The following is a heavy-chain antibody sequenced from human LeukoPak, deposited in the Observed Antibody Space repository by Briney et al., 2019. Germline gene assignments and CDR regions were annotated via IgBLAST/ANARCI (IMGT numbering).Heavy chain of an antibody. J-gene: IGHJ5*02. Sequence: SETLSLTCAVYGGSFSAYYWSWFRQPPGKGLEWIGEINHSGSTNYNPSLKSRVTISVDTSKNQFSLKLTSVIAADTAMYYCARGRGYNWFDPWGQGTLVTVSS. V-gene: IGHV4-34*01. CDR1: GGSFSAYY. CDR3: ARGRGYNWFDP. CDR2: INHSGST.